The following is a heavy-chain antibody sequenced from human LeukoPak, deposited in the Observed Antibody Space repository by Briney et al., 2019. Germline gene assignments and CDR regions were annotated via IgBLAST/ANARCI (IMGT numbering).Heavy chain of an antibody. Sequence: HTGGTLRLSCAASGFTFSSYGMSWVRQAPGKGLEWVSAISGSGGSTYYADSVKGRFTISRDNSKNTLYLQMNSLRAEDTAVYYCAKDRISLQDIVVVVAATPMGDWGQGTLVTVSS. CDR1: GFTFSSYG. V-gene: IGHV3-23*01. CDR2: ISGSGGST. J-gene: IGHJ4*02. CDR3: AKDRISLQDIVVVVAATPMGD. D-gene: IGHD2-15*01.